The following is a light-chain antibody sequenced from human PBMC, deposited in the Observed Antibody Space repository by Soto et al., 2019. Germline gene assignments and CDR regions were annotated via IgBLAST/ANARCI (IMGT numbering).Light chain of an antibody. CDR2: KAS. CDR3: LQYNSYSPT. Sequence: DIQMTQSPSTLSASVGDRVTITCRASQSISSWLAWYQQKPGKAPSVLIYKASRLENAVPSRFSGSGSGTEFTLTLSSLQPDDSAPYYFLQYNSYSPTFGQGTKVEV. J-gene: IGKJ1*01. CDR1: QSISSW. V-gene: IGKV1-5*03.